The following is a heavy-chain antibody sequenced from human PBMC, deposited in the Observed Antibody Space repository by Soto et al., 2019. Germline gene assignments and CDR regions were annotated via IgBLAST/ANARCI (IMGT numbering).Heavy chain of an antibody. CDR1: GFTFSSHG. CDR2: ISHDGSDK. V-gene: IGHV3-30*18. Sequence: QVQLVESGGGVVQPGRSLRLSCAASGFTFSSHGMHWVRQAPGKGLEWVAVISHDGSDKYHANSVKGRFTISRDNSKNTVYLQMNRLRDEDTAVYYCAKDRSSTWTFDYWGQGTLVTVFS. D-gene: IGHD6-13*01. CDR3: AKDRSSTWTFDY. J-gene: IGHJ4*02.